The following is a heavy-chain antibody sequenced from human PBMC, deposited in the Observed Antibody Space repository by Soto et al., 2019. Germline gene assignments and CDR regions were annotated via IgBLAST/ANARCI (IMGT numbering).Heavy chain of an antibody. J-gene: IGHJ4*02. V-gene: IGHV4-59*01. CDR3: SRSLKYGSSPWDY. CDR1: DGSISSYY. CDR2: IYYSGST. D-gene: IGHD6-13*01. Sequence: SETLSLTCTVSDGSISSYYWSWIRQPPGKGLEWIGYIYYSGSTNYNPSLKSRVTISVDTSKNQVSLKLRSVTAADTAVYYCSRSLKYGSSPWDYWGQGALVTVSS.